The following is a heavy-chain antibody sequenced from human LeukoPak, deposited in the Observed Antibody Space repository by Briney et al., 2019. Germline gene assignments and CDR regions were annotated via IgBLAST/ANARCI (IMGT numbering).Heavy chain of an antibody. Sequence: SETLSLTCTVSGGSISSYYWSWIRQPAGKGLEWIGRIYTSGSTNYNPSLKSRVTMSVDTSKNQFSLKLSSVTAADTAVYYCARDKYYYDSSGSIRFDYWGQGTLVTAAS. CDR3: ARDKYYYDSSGSIRFDY. CDR1: GGSISSYY. CDR2: IYTSGST. V-gene: IGHV4-4*07. D-gene: IGHD3-22*01. J-gene: IGHJ4*02.